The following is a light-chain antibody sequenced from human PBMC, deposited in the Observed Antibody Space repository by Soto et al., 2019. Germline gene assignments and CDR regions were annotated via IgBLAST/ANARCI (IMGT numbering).Light chain of an antibody. CDR2: GTF. CDR3: QQYGSWT. Sequence: EIVLTQSPGTLSVSPGERATLSCRASETISSDKLAWYQQKPGQPPSLLIYGTFSRATGIPDRFSGSGSGTHFTLTISRLEPEDSAIYYCQQYGSWTFAQGTKVEI. V-gene: IGKV3-20*01. J-gene: IGKJ1*01. CDR1: ETISSDK.